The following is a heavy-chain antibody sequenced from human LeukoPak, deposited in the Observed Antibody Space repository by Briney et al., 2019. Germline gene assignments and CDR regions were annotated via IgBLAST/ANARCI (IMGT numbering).Heavy chain of an antibody. D-gene: IGHD4/OR15-4a*01. CDR2: ISGSGLST. J-gene: IGHJ4*02. Sequence: GSLRLSCAASGFTFSSYAMSWVRQAPEKGLEWVSGISGSGLSTYYADSMKGRFTISRDNSKNTLYLQMNSLRAEDTAVYYCAFPRAGDYGAPFDYWGQGTLVTVSS. CDR1: GFTFSSYA. CDR3: AFPRAGDYGAPFDY. V-gene: IGHV3-23*01.